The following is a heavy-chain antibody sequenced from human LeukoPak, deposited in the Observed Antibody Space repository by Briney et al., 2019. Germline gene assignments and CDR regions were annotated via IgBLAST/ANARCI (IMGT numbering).Heavy chain of an antibody. CDR1: GFISNICW. J-gene: IGHJ6*04. CDR2: INQDGSEK. CDR3: ARGQQHTCMDV. D-gene: IGHD6-13*01. Sequence: GGSLRHSCAASGFISNICWMSWVRQTPGKGLEWVANINQDGSEKYYVDSVEGRFTISRDNAKNSLYLQMNSLRAEDTAVYYCARGQQHTCMDVWGKGTTVTVSS. V-gene: IGHV3-7*01.